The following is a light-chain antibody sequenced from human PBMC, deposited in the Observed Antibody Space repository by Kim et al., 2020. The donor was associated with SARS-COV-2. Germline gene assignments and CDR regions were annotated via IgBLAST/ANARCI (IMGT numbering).Light chain of an antibody. CDR2: YDS. V-gene: IGLV3-21*04. Sequence: SYELTQPPSVSVAPGKTARITCGGNNIGSKSVNWYQQKPGQAPVLVIYYDSDRPSGIPERFSGSNSGNTATLTISRVEAGDEADYYCQVWDSSSDHLVFGGGTQLTVL. J-gene: IGLJ3*02. CDR1: NIGSKS. CDR3: QVWDSSSDHLV.